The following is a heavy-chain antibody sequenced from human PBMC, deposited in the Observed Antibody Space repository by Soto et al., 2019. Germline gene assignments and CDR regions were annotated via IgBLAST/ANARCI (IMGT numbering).Heavy chain of an antibody. CDR2: ISGSGGST. V-gene: IGHV3-23*01. J-gene: IGHJ5*02. D-gene: IGHD1-7*01. CDR3: AKDLNNWNYVGWFDP. CDR1: GFTFSSYA. Sequence: GGSLKISCAASGFTFSSYAMSWVRQAPGKGLEWVSAISGSGGSTYYADSVKGRFTISRDNPKNTLYLQMNSLRAEDTAVYYCAKDLNNWNYVGWFDPWGQGTLVTVSS.